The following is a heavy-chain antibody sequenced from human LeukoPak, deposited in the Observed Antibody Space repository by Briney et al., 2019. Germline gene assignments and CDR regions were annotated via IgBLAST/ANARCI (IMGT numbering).Heavy chain of an antibody. CDR1: GGSFSGYY. CDR2: VYYSGST. CDR3: ASNTGTVFDY. Sequence: PSETLSLTCAVYGGSFSGYYWSWIRQPPGKGLEWIGYVYYSGSTEYSPSLRSRVTISLEMSKHQFSLNLTSVTAADTAVYYCASNTGTVFDYWGQGALVTVSS. J-gene: IGHJ4*02. D-gene: IGHD7-27*01. V-gene: IGHV4-59*01.